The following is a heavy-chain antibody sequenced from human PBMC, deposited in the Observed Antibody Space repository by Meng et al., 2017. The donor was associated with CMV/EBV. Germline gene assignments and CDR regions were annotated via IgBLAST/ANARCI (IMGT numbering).Heavy chain of an antibody. J-gene: IGHJ3*02. Sequence: GESLKISCAASGFIFSSYWMSWVRQAPGKGLEWVANIKQDGSEKYYVDSVKGRVTISRDNTKNSLYLQMNSLRAEDTAVYYCARNLIYCSSTSCYEGDAFDIWGQGTMVTVSS. CDR1: GFIFSSYW. CDR2: IKQDGSEK. D-gene: IGHD2-2*01. CDR3: ARNLIYCSSTSCYEGDAFDI. V-gene: IGHV3-7*01.